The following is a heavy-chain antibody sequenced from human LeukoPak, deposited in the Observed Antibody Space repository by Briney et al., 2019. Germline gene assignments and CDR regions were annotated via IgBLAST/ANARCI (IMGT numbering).Heavy chain of an antibody. Sequence: SETLSLTCTVSGGSVSSYYWSWIRQPPGKGLEWIGYIYYSGYTNYNPSLKSRVTISIDTSKNQFSLKLGSVTAADTAVYYCARGFGQAATADYWGQGTLVTVSS. CDR2: IYYSGYT. D-gene: IGHD2-15*01. CDR1: GGSVSSYY. CDR3: ARGFGQAATADY. J-gene: IGHJ4*02. V-gene: IGHV4-59*02.